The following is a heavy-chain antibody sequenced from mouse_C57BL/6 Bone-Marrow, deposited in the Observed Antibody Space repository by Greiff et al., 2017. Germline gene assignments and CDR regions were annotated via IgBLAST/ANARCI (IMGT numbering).Heavy chain of an antibody. V-gene: IGHV5-9*01. D-gene: IGHD2-3*01. J-gene: IGHJ3*01. CDR1: GFTFSSYT. Sequence: EVKLMESGGGLVKPGGSLKLSCAASGFTFSSYTMSWVRQTPEKRLEWVATISGGGGNTYYPDSVKGRFTISRDNAKNTLYLQMSSLRSEDTALYYCARWGWLLEAYWGQGTLVTVSA. CDR3: ARWGWLLEAY. CDR2: ISGGGGNT.